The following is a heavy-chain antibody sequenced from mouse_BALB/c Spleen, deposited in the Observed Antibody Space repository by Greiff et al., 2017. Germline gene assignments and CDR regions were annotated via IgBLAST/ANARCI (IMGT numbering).Heavy chain of an antibody. J-gene: IGHJ2*01. D-gene: IGHD2-4*01. CDR3: TREGGLRDFDY. Sequence: EVKLMESGGGLVQPGGSMKLSCVASGFTFSNYWMNWVRQSPEKGLEWVAEIRLKSNNYATHYAESVKGRFTISRDDSKSSVYLQMNNLRAEDTGIYYCTREGGLRDFDYWGQGTTLTVSS. V-gene: IGHV6-6*02. CDR1: GFTFSNYW. CDR2: IRLKSNNYAT.